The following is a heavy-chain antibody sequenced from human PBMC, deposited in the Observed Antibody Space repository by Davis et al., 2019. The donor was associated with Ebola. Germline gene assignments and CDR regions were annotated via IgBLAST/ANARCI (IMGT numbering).Heavy chain of an antibody. CDR3: AREGVTGPLDY. Sequence: AASVKVSCKASGGTFSSYAISWVRQAPGQGLEWMGGIIPIFGTANYAQKFQGRVTITADESTSTAYMELSSLRSEDTAVYCCAREGVTGPLDYWGQGTLVTVSS. CDR2: IIPIFGTA. V-gene: IGHV1-69*13. J-gene: IGHJ4*02. CDR1: GGTFSSYA. D-gene: IGHD2-21*02.